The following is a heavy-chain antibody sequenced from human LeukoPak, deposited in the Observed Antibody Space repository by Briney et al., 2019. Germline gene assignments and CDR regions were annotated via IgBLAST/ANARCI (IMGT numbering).Heavy chain of an antibody. D-gene: IGHD6-19*01. V-gene: IGHV1-46*01. Sequence: ASVKVSCKASGYTFTSYYMHWVRQAPGQGLEWMGAVNPSGGSTNYAQTFQGRVTMTTDTSTSTAYMELRSLRSDDTAVYYCARDRGYRYSSGWPIDYWGQGTLVTVSS. CDR3: ARDRGYRYSSGWPIDY. J-gene: IGHJ4*02. CDR2: VNPSGGST. CDR1: GYTFTSYY.